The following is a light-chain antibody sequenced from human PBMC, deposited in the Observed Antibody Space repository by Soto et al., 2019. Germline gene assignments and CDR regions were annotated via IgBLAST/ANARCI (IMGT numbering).Light chain of an antibody. CDR1: QSVGSY. V-gene: IGKV3-11*01. CDR3: QQANSFPLT. J-gene: IGKJ4*01. Sequence: EIVLTQSPATLSLSPWEGATLSCRASQSVGSYLAWYQQKLGQAPRLLIYEASKRATGIPARFSGSGSGTDFTLTISSLQPEDFATYYCQQANSFPLTFGGGTKVDIK. CDR2: EAS.